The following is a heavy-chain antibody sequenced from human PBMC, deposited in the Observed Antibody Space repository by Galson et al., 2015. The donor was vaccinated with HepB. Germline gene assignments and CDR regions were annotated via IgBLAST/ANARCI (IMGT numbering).Heavy chain of an antibody. CDR2: IYPGDSET. V-gene: IGHV5-51*01. CDR1: GSSFTTYW. J-gene: IGHJ6*02. CDR3: ARHRYSSSINYGMDV. Sequence: QSGAEVKKPGESLKISCTGSGSSFTTYWIAWVRQMPGKGLEWMGIIYPGDSETRDSPSFQGQVTISADKSISTAYLQWSSLKASDSAIYYCARHRYSSSINYGMDVWCQGTTVTVSS. D-gene: IGHD6-13*01.